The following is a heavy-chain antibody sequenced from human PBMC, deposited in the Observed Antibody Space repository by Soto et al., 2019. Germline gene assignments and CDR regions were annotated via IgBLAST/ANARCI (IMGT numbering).Heavy chain of an antibody. D-gene: IGHD6-13*01. J-gene: IGHJ4*02. Sequence: QVQLVQSGAEVKKPGASVKVSCKASGYTFTSYYMHWVRQAPGQGLEWMGIINPSGGSTSYAQKFQGRVTMTRDTSTSTVYMGLSSLRSEDTAVYYCARSIAAAAFDYWGQGTLVTVSS. CDR1: GYTFTSYY. V-gene: IGHV1-46*03. CDR2: INPSGGST. CDR3: ARSIAAAAFDY.